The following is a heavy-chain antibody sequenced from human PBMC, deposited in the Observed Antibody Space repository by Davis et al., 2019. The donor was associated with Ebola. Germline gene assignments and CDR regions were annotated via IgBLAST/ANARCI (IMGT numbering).Heavy chain of an antibody. CDR2: MYRDGRT. CDR3: AREGKYRDESRTFDY. J-gene: IGHJ4*02. CDR1: GFIVSDKY. V-gene: IGHV3-53*01. Sequence: GESLKISCAASGFIVSDKYMSWVRQAPGKGPEWVSVMYRDGRTYYADSVKGRFTISRDNSKNTLYLQMNSLRADDTAVYYCAREGKYRDESRTFDYWGQGTLVTVSS. D-gene: IGHD2-2*01.